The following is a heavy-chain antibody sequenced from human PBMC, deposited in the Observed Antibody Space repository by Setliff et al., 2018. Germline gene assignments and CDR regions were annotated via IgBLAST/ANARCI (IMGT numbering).Heavy chain of an antibody. CDR3: AREDGPNYYYYYMDI. CDR1: GDSISSATNY. J-gene: IGHJ6*03. V-gene: IGHV4-61*09. CDR2: IDPSGNT. Sequence: SETLSLTCTVSGDSISSATNYWSWIRQPAGKGLEWIGHIDPSGNTNYNPSLKSRVTISGDTSKNHFSLNLRSVTAADTAVYFCAREDGPNYYYYYMDIWGKGTTVTVSS. D-gene: IGHD2-8*01.